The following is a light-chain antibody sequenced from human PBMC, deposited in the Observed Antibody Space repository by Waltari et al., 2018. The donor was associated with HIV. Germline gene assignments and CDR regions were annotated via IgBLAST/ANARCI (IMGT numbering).Light chain of an antibody. CDR1: SSNIGNNF. Sequence: QSVLTQPPSVSAAPRQKVTISCSGTSSNIGNNFVSWSQQLPGTAPKLLIDDNKKRPSGMPDRFSGSNSGTSATLGITGLQTGDEADYFCATWDRSLSRVIFGGGTRLTVL. CDR3: ATWDRSLSRVI. V-gene: IGLV1-51*01. CDR2: DNK. J-gene: IGLJ2*01.